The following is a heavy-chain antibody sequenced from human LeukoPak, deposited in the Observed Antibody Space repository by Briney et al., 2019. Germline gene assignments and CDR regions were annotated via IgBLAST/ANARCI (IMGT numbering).Heavy chain of an antibody. CDR3: ARDLRFLEWLEDPDY. CDR2: ISSSSSYI. CDR1: GFTFSSYS. V-gene: IGHV3-21*01. Sequence: PGGSLRLSCAASGFTFSSYSMNWVRQAPGKGLEWVSSISSSSSYIYYADSVKGRFTISRDNAKNSLYLQMNSLRAEDTAVYYCARDLRFLEWLEDPDYWGQGALVTVSS. D-gene: IGHD3-3*01. J-gene: IGHJ4*02.